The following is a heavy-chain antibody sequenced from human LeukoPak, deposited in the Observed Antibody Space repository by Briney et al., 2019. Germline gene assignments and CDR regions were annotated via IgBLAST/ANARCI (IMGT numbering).Heavy chain of an antibody. Sequence: PSETLSLTCTVSGGSISSSSYYWGWIRQPPGKGLEWIGSIYYSGSTYYNPSLKSRVTISVDTSKNQFSLKLSSVTAADTAVYYCARPSGYSYGPPFGYWGQGTLVTVSS. CDR2: IYYSGST. J-gene: IGHJ4*02. V-gene: IGHV4-39*01. CDR1: GGSISSSSYY. CDR3: ARPSGYSYGPPFGY. D-gene: IGHD5-18*01.